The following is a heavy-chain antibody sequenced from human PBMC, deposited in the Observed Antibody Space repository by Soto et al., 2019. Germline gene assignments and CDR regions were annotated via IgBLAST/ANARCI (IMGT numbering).Heavy chain of an antibody. CDR3: AKAGSSGCYAQSDF. Sequence: EVQLVESGGGLVQPGGSLRLSCAASGFTFSNYAMTWVRQAPGKGLVWVSVIGGSGGNTFYVGSVKGRFTICRDKSKNSRYLQRNSLRADDTAVYYCAKAGSSGCYAQSDFWGRGTLVTVSS. V-gene: IGHV3-23*04. J-gene: IGHJ4*02. D-gene: IGHD2-2*01. CDR1: GFTFSNYA. CDR2: IGGSGGNT.